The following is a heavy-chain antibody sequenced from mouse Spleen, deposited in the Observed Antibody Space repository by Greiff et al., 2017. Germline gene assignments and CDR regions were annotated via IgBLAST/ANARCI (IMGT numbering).Heavy chain of an antibody. CDR1: GYTFTDYN. J-gene: IGHJ3*01. V-gene: IGHV1-18*01. D-gene: IGHD2-10*01. CDR3: ASPAYYGNYVWFAY. CDR2: INPNNGGT. Sequence: VQLQQSGPELVKPGASVKIPCKASGYTFTDYNMDWVKQSHGKSLEWIGDINPNNGGTIYNQKFKGKATLTVDKSSSTAYMELRSLTSEDTAVYYCASPAYYGNYVWFAYWGQGTLVTVSA.